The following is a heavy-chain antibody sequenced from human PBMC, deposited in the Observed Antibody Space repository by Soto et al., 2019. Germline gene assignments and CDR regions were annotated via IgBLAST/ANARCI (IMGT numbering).Heavy chain of an antibody. CDR3: TRDRGLRTTDY. D-gene: IGHD5-12*01. V-gene: IGHV3-7*04. Sequence: GGSLRLSCAASGFTLSSYWMNWVRQSPGKGLEWMANIKQDGSEKYYVDSVKGRFTISRDNAKNSLYLQMNSLRVEDTAVYYCTRDRGLRTTDYWGQGTLVTVSS. J-gene: IGHJ4*02. CDR1: GFTLSSYW. CDR2: IKQDGSEK.